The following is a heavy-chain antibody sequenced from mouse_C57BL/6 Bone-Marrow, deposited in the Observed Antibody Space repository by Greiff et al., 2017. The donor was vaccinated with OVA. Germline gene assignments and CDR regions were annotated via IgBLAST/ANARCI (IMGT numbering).Heavy chain of an antibody. CDR3: AGRADYYYGSSKGYYFDY. D-gene: IGHD1-1*01. CDR2: IYWDDDK. V-gene: IGHV8-12*01. Sequence: QVTLKESGPGILQSSQTLSLTCSFSGFSLSTSGMGVSWIRQPSGKGLEWLAHIYWDDDKRYNPSLKSRLTIPKDTSRNQVFLKITSVDTADTATYYCAGRADYYYGSSKGYYFDYWGQGTTLTVSS. CDR1: GFSLSTSGMG. J-gene: IGHJ2*01.